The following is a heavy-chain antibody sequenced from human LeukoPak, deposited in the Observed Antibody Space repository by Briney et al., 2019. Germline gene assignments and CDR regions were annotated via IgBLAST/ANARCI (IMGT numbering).Heavy chain of an antibody. CDR3: AKMGVWEVPAAYDFDY. CDR1: GFTFSSYA. CDR2: ISGGGGST. J-gene: IGHJ4*02. V-gene: IGHV3-23*01. Sequence: GGSLRLSCAASGFTFSSYAMSWVRQAPGKGLEWVSAISGGGGSTYYADSVKGRFTISRDNSKDTLYLQMNSLRAEDTAVYYCAKMGVWEVPAAYDFDYWGQGTLVTVSS. D-gene: IGHD2-2*01.